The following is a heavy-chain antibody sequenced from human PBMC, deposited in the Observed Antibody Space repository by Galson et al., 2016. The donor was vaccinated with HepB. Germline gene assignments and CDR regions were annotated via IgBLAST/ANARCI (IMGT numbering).Heavy chain of an antibody. CDR1: GFSFSSFA. CDR2: VPYDGNNK. CDR3: AKDWAAGGNWYFEY. J-gene: IGHJ4*02. V-gene: IGHV3-30*18. Sequence: SLRLSCAASGFSFSSFAMHWVRQVPGKGLEWVAVVPYDGNNKYYADSVNGRFTISRDNSNHTVHLQMNNLKVEDMAIYYCAKDWAAGGNWYFEYWGQGTLVTVSS. D-gene: IGHD6-13*01.